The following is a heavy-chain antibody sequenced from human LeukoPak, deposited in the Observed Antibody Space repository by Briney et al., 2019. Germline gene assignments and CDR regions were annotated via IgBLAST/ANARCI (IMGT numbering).Heavy chain of an antibody. J-gene: IGHJ3*02. V-gene: IGHV4-59*01. CDR1: GGSISSYY. CDR3: ARDAPPSSFDI. CDR2: IYYSGST. Sequence: PSETLSLTCTVSGGSISSYYWSWIRQPPGKGLEGIGYIYYSGSTNYNPSLKSRVIISVDTSKNQFSLKLTSVTAADTAVYYCARDAPPSSFDIWGQGTMVTVSS.